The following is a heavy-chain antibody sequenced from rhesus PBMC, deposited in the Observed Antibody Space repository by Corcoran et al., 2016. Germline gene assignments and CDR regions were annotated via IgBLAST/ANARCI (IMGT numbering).Heavy chain of an antibody. CDR3: AKRGMEQRGFDY. D-gene: IGHD1-20*01. J-gene: IGHJ4*01. V-gene: IGHV5-2*01. CDR1: GYSFTSSW. Sequence: EVQLVQSGAEVKRPGESLKISCKTSGYSFTSSWLSCVRQMPGKGREWMGAIDPSDSYPRYSPSFPGQVTSSADKSISTTSLQWSSLKASDSATYYCAKRGMEQRGFDYWGQGVLVTVSS. CDR2: IDPSDSYP.